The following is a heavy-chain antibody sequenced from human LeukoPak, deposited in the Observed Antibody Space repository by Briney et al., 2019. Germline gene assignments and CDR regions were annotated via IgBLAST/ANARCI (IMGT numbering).Heavy chain of an antibody. Sequence: SGGSLKLSCAASGSTFSGSAMHWVRQASGKGLEWVGRIRSKANSYATAYAASVKGRFTISRDDSKNTAYLQMNSLKTEDTAVYYCTRRDDSSLFDYWGQGTLVTVSS. D-gene: IGHD3-22*01. V-gene: IGHV3-73*01. CDR2: IRSKANSYAT. CDR3: TRRDDSSLFDY. CDR1: GSTFSGSA. J-gene: IGHJ4*02.